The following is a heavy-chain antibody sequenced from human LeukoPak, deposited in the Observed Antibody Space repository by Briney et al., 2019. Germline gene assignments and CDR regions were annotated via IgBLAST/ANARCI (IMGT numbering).Heavy chain of an antibody. J-gene: IGHJ6*04. D-gene: IGHD3-10*01. Sequence: GESLRISCKGSGYSFTSYWISWVRQMPGKGLEWMGRIDPSDSYTNYSPSFQGHVTISADKSISTAYLQWSSLKASDTAMYYCARLDTMVRGGYYYGMDVWGKGTTVTVSS. CDR1: GYSFTSYW. CDR2: IDPSDSYT. V-gene: IGHV5-10-1*01. CDR3: ARLDTMVRGGYYYGMDV.